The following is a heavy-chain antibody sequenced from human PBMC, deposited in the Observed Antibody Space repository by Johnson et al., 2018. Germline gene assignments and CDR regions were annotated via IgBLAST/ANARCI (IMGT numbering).Heavy chain of an antibody. CDR1: GFTFSSYA. Sequence: VQLQESGGGLVQPGGSLRLSCAASGFTFSSYAMSWVRQAPGKGLEWVSAISGSGGSTYYADSVKGRFTISRDNSKNTLYLKMNSLGAEETAVYYCAKEGVMEWEYYGPFQYWGPGTLVTVSS. CDR2: ISGSGGST. V-gene: IGHV3-23*01. J-gene: IGHJ1*01. CDR3: AKEGVMEWEYYGPFQY. D-gene: IGHD1-26*01.